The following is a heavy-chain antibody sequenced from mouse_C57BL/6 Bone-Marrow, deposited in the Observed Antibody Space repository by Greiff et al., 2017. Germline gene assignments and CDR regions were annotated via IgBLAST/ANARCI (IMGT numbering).Heavy chain of an antibody. D-gene: IGHD2-1*01. J-gene: IGHJ3*01. CDR1: GYTFTSYW. CDR3: AREDGNSFAY. V-gene: IGHV1-50*01. Sequence: QVQLKQPGAELVKPGASVKLSCKASGYTFTSYWMQWVKQRPGQGLEWIGEIDPSDSYTNYNQKFKGKATLTVDTSSSTAYMQLSSLTSEDSAVYYCAREDGNSFAYWGQGTLVTVSA. CDR2: IDPSDSYT.